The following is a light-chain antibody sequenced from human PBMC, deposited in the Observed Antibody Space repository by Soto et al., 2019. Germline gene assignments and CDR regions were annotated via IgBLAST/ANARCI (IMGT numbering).Light chain of an antibody. V-gene: IGLV1-40*01. J-gene: IGLJ1*01. CDR3: QSYDSSLNGYV. CDR1: SSNIGAGYD. CDR2: GTT. Sequence: QPVLTQPPSVSGAPGQRVTISCTGSSSNIGAGYDVHWYQQFPGLAPKLLIFGTTNRPSGVPDRFSGSKSGTSVSLAITGLQAEDEADYYCQSYDSSLNGYVFGTGTQLTVL.